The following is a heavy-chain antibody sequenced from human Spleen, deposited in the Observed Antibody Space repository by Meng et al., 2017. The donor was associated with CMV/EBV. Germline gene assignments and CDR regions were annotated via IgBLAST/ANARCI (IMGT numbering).Heavy chain of an antibody. CDR2: MNPNSGNT. Sequence: ASVKVSCKASGYTFTSYDINWVRQATGQGLEWMGWMNPNSGNTGYAQKFQGRVTITTDESTSTAYMELSSLRSEDTAVYYCAGGLSRDSSSYPYWYFDLWGRGTLVTVSS. D-gene: IGHD6-6*01. CDR3: AGGLSRDSSSYPYWYFDL. J-gene: IGHJ2*01. CDR1: GYTFTSYD. V-gene: IGHV1-8*03.